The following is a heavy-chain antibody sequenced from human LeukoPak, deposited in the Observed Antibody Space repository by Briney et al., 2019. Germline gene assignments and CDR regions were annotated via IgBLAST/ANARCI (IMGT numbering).Heavy chain of an antibody. V-gene: IGHV4-4*07. D-gene: IGHD1-26*01. CDR1: GASINTYY. CDR3: ARDRDTGSSSNRYYFDY. Sequence: SETLSLTCTVSGASINTYYWGWVRQPAGKGLEWIGRIFTSGSTNYNPSLKSRVTMSVDTSKNQFSLKLSSVTAADTAVFYCARDRDTGSSSNRYYFDYWGQGTLVTVSS. CDR2: IFTSGST. J-gene: IGHJ4*02.